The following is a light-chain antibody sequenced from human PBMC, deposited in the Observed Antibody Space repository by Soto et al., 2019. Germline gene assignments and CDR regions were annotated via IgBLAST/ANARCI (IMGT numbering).Light chain of an antibody. J-gene: IGKJ2*01. CDR1: QSISNA. V-gene: IGKV1-39*01. Sequence: DIQMTQSLSSLSASVGDTVTITCRASQSISNALSWNPQKPGKSPQILIYVASTLQRGVPSRFSGSGSGTDFTLNISSLQHEDGGTYYGKQTFSPHYPCGQGPKLEIK. CDR2: VAS. CDR3: KQTFSPHYP.